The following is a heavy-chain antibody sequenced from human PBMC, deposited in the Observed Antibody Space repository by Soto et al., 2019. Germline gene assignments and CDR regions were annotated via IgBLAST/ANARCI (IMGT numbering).Heavy chain of an antibody. CDR3: ARRKERSGPHYFDY. CDR2: MNPYSGNT. J-gene: IGHJ4*02. CDR1: GYTFTTYD. D-gene: IGHD6-25*01. V-gene: IGHV1-8*01. Sequence: RASVKVSCKASGYTFTTYDISWVRQATGQGLEWMGWMNPYSGNTGYAQKFQGRVTVTRNTSISTVYMELSGLGPDDTAVYYCARRKERSGPHYFDYWGQGSQVTVSS.